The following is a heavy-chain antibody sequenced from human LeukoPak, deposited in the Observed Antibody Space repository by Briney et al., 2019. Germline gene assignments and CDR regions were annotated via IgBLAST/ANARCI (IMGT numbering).Heavy chain of an antibody. J-gene: IGHJ5*02. Sequence: GASVKVSCKASGYTFTIYYMHWVRQAPGQGLEWMGIINPSGGSTSYAQKFQGRVTMTRDTSTSTVYMELSSLRSEDTAVYYCARCLEEYSSTSPFDPWGQGTLVTVSS. D-gene: IGHD2-2*01. CDR1: GYTFTIYY. CDR3: ARCLEEYSSTSPFDP. CDR2: INPSGGST. V-gene: IGHV1-46*01.